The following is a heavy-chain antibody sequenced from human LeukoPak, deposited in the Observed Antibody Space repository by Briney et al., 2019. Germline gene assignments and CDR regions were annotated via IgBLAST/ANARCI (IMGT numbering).Heavy chain of an antibody. Sequence: SVKVSCKASGGTFSSYAISWVRQAPGQGLEWMGRIIPILGIANYAQKFQGRVTITADESTSTAYMELSSLRSEDTAVYYCAREKKAYCGGDCYSFDYWGQGTLVTVSS. V-gene: IGHV1-69*04. CDR2: IIPILGIA. CDR3: AREKKAYCGGDCYSFDY. D-gene: IGHD2-21*01. J-gene: IGHJ4*02. CDR1: GGTFSSYA.